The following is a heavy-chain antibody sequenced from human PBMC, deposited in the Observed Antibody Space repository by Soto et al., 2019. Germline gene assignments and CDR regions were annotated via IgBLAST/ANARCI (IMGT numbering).Heavy chain of an antibody. CDR1: GFTFSSSS. J-gene: IGHJ4*02. CDR3: TGGGVSSGPGY. D-gene: IGHD3-22*01. CDR2: IDTLSSTM. Sequence: EVQLVESGGGLVQPGGSLRLSCAASGFTFSSSSMNWVRQAPGKGLEWVSFIDTLSSTMYYADSVRGRFTISRDNAKNSLYLQRSSLSAEDTPIYYCTGGGVSSGPGYWGQGTLVTVSS. V-gene: IGHV3-48*01.